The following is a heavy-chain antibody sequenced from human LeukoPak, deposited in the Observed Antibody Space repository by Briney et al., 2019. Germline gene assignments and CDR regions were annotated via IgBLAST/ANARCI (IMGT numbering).Heavy chain of an antibody. CDR1: GFTFSSYA. V-gene: IGHV3-23*01. J-gene: IGHJ4*02. D-gene: IGHD6-13*01. Sequence: GGSLRLSCAASGFTFSSYAMSWVRQAPGKGLEWGSAISGSGGSTYYADSVKGRFTISRDNSKNTLYLQMNSLRAEDTAVYYCAKGNARIAAAGTNFDYWGQGTLVTVSS. CDR3: AKGNARIAAAGTNFDY. CDR2: ISGSGGST.